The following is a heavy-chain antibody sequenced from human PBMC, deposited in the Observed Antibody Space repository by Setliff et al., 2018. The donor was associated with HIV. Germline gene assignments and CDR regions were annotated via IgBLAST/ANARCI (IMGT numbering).Heavy chain of an antibody. CDR3: ARAPFYSGYDSHDSSGYYLDAFDI. V-gene: IGHV4-4*09. Sequence: KTSETLSLTCTVSGGSIRSYYWSWIRQPPGKGLEWIGYIYTSGSTNYNPSLKSRVTISVDTSKNQFSLKVNSVTAADTAVYYCARAPFYSGYDSHDSSGYYLDAFDIWGPGTMVTVSS. CDR2: IYTSGST. CDR1: GGSIRSYY. D-gene: IGHD3-22*01. J-gene: IGHJ3*02.